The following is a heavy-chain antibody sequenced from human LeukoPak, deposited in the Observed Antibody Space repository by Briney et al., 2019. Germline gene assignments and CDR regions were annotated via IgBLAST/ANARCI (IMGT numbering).Heavy chain of an antibody. J-gene: IGHJ6*02. V-gene: IGHV1-3*01. D-gene: IGHD2-2*01. CDR2: INAGNGNT. Sequence: ASVKVSCKASGGTFSSYAISWVRQAPGQRLEWMGWINAGNGNTKYSQKFQGRVTITRDTSASTAYMELSSLISEDTAVYYCARVDIVVVPAATTYYYYGMDVWGQGTTVTVSS. CDR1: GGTFSSYA. CDR3: ARVDIVVVPAATTYYYYGMDV.